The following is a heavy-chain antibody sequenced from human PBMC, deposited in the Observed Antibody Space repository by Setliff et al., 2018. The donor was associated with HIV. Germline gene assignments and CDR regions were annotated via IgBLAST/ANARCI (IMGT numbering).Heavy chain of an antibody. Sequence: SETLSLTCIVSGASISSNTWSWIRQAPGKGLQWIGSIYYSGSTYYNPSLKSRVTISVDTSKNQFSLKLSSVTAADAAVYYCASRVYYYDSSGYLREEGFDPWGQGTLVTVSS. V-gene: IGHV4-59*05. CDR1: GASISSNT. CDR3: ASRVYYYDSSGYLREEGFDP. CDR2: IYYSGST. J-gene: IGHJ5*02. D-gene: IGHD3-22*01.